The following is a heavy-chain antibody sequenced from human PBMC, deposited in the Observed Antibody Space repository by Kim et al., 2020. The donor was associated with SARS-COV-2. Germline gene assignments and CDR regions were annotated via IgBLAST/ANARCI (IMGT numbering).Heavy chain of an antibody. D-gene: IGHD2-2*01. J-gene: IGHJ6*02. CDR2: IYSGGST. V-gene: IGHV3-53*04. CDR1: WFTVSSNY. Sequence: GGSLRLSCAAPWFTVSSNYMSWVRQAPGKGLEWVSVIYSGGSTYYADSVKGRFTISRHNSKNTLYLQMNSLRAEDTAVYYCTGRVVVVPAAMRGYYGMDVWGQGTTVTVSS. CDR3: TGRVVVVPAAMRGYYGMDV.